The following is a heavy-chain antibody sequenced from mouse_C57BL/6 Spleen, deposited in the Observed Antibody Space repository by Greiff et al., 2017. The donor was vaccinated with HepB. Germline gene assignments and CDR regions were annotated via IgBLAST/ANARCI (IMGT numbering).Heavy chain of an antibody. CDR2: IDPNSGGT. D-gene: IGHD1-3*01. CDR1: GYTFTSYW. CDR3: SIRATKGGAPGY. J-gene: IGHJ4*01. Sequence: QVHVKQPGAELVKPGASVKLSCKASGYTFTSYWMHWVKQRPGRGLEWIGRIDPNSGGTKYNEKFKSKATLTVDKPSSTAYMQLSSLASADSAVYYGSIRATKGGAPGYWGQGTSVTVAS. V-gene: IGHV1-72*01.